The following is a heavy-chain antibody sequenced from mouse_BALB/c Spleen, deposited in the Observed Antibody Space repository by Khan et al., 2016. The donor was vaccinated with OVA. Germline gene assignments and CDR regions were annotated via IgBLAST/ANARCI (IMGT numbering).Heavy chain of an antibody. CDR2: ISYSGSP. V-gene: IGHV3-2*02. CDR1: GYSITSDYA. CDR3: TGGRAY. D-gene: IGHD3-3*01. Sequence: VQLKESGPGLVKPSQSLSLTCTVTGYSITSDYAWNWIRQFPGNKLEWMGYISYSGSPSYTPSLNSRISITRDTSKNQLFLQLNSVTTEDTATYYCTGGRAYWGQGTLVTVSA. J-gene: IGHJ3*01.